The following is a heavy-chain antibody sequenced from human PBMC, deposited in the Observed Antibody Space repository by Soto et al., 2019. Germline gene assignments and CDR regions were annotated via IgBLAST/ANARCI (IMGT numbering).Heavy chain of an antibody. Sequence: GGSLRLSCAASGFTFSSYAMSWVRQAPGKGLEWVSTISGTGGSTYYPDSVKGRFTISRDNSKNTVYLQMNNLRADDVAVYYCAKEMTSGYYLFDYWGQGTLVTVSS. CDR1: GFTFSSYA. J-gene: IGHJ4*02. V-gene: IGHV3-23*01. D-gene: IGHD3-22*01. CDR3: AKEMTSGYYLFDY. CDR2: ISGTGGST.